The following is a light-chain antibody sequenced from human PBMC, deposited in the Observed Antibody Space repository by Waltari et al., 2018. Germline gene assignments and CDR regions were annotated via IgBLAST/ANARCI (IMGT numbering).Light chain of an antibody. CDR3: VLYMGSGIWA. J-gene: IGLJ2*01. CDR2: STN. Sequence: QTVVTQEPSFSVSPGGTVPLTCGLSSGSVSTSYYPSWYQQTPGQSPRTLIYSTNTRSSGVPDLFSGSILGNKAALTITGAQADDESGYYCVLYMGSGIWAFGGGTKLTVL. V-gene: IGLV8-61*01. CDR1: SGSVSTSYY.